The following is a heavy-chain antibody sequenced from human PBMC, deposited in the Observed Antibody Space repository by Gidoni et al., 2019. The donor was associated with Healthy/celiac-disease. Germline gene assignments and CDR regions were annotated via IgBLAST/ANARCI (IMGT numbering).Heavy chain of an antibody. J-gene: IGHJ6*02. CDR2: ISAYNGNT. CDR1: GYTFTSYG. CDR3: ARVLGLEWELLHAYYYGMDV. Sequence: QVQLVQSGAEVKKPGASVKVSCKASGYTFTSYGISWVRQAPGQGLEWMGWISAYNGNTNYAQKLQGRVTMTTDTSTSTAYMELRSLRSDDTAVYYCARVLGLEWELLHAYYYGMDVWGQGTTVTVSS. D-gene: IGHD1-26*01. V-gene: IGHV1-18*04.